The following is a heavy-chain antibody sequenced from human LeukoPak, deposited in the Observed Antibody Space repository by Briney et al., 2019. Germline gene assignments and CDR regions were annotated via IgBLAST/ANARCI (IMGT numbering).Heavy chain of an antibody. V-gene: IGHV3-23*01. CDR1: GFTFSGYA. D-gene: IGHD2-15*01. CDR2: ISGSGDIT. Sequence: GGSLRLSCAASGFTFSGYAMSWVRQAPGRGLEWVSTISGSGDITYYADSVKGRLTISRANSKNTLYLQMNSLRAEDTAVYYCAKDRRSGGSCSDYWGQGTLVTVSS. J-gene: IGHJ4*02. CDR3: AKDRRSGGSCSDY.